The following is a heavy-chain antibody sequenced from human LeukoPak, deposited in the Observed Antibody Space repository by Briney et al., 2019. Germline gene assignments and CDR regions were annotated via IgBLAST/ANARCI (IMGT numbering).Heavy chain of an antibody. J-gene: IGHJ4*02. V-gene: IGHV3-23*01. CDR3: AKKGEIAAAGRSFDY. CDR2: ISGSGGST. D-gene: IGHD6-13*01. Sequence: GGSLRLSCAASGFTFSSYAMSWVRQAPGKGLEWVSAISGSGGSTYYADSVKGRFTISRDNPKNTLYLQMNSLRAEDTAVYYCAKKGEIAAAGRSFDYWGQGTLVTVSS. CDR1: GFTFSSYA.